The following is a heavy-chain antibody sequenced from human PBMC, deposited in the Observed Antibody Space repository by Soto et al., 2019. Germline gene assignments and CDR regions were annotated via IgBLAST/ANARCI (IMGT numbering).Heavy chain of an antibody. V-gene: IGHV3-30-3*01. J-gene: IGHJ3*02. Sequence: PGGSLRLSCAASGFTFGSYAMRWVRQAPGKGLEWVSAISDGGSNTYYADSVKGRFTISRDNSKNTLYLQMNSLRAEDTAVYYCAKGQAARPFYDAFDIWGQGTMVTVSS. D-gene: IGHD6-6*01. CDR3: AKGQAARPFYDAFDI. CDR1: GFTFGSYA. CDR2: ISDGGSNT.